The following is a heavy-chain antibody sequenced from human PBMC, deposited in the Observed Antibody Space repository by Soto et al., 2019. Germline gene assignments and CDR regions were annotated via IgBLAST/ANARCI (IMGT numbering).Heavy chain of an antibody. D-gene: IGHD3-10*01. CDR3: ARGINYYASGDDALDI. V-gene: IGHV1-8*01. CDR1: GYTFTSYD. Sequence: QVQLVQSGAEVKKPGASVKVSCKASGYTFTSYDINWVRQATGQGIEGMGWMNPNSGNTGYAQKFQGRVTMTRNTSISTDYMELSSLRSEDTAVYYCARGINYYASGDDALDIWGQGTMVTVSS. CDR2: MNPNSGNT. J-gene: IGHJ3*02.